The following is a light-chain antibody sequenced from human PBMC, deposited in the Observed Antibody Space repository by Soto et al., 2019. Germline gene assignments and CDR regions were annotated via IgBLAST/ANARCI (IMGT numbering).Light chain of an antibody. V-gene: IGLV2-14*03. CDR3: SSYSTSSALV. Sequence: QSALTQPASVSGSPGQSITISCAGTSADIGAFNYVSWYQHHPGQAPKLLIYDVSDRPSWVSTRFSASKSANTASLTISGLQADDEADYYCSSYSTSSALVFGGGTKLTVL. CDR1: SADIGAFNY. J-gene: IGLJ2*01. CDR2: DVS.